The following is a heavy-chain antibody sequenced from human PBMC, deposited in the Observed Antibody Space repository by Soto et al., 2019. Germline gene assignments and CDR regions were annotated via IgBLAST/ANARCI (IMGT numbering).Heavy chain of an antibody. V-gene: IGHV3-11*01. D-gene: IGHD3-10*01. Sequence: QVQLVESGGGLDKPGGSLRLSCATSGFTFSDYYMSWIRQAPGKGLEWVSYISSSGSTIYYADSVKGRFTISRDNAKNSLYLQMNSLRAEDTSVYYCARGSILKYYYGSRDYYYYMDVWGKGTTVTVSS. CDR3: ARGSILKYYYGSRDYYYYMDV. J-gene: IGHJ6*03. CDR1: GFTFSDYY. CDR2: ISSSGSTI.